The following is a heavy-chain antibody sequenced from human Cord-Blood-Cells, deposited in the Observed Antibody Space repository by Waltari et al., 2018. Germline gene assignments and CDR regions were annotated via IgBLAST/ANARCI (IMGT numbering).Heavy chain of an antibody. V-gene: IGHV3-48*02. J-gene: IGHJ4*02. CDR2: ISSSSSTI. CDR1: GFTFSSYS. D-gene: IGHD6-13*01. Sequence: EVQLVESGGGLVQPGGSLRFSCAASGFTFSSYSMNWLRQRPGKGREWVSYISSSSSTIYNADYVKGRFTISRDNAKNSLYLQMNSLRDEDTAVYYCARDMVEQQLVLFDYWGQGTLVTVSS. CDR3: ARDMVEQQLVLFDY.